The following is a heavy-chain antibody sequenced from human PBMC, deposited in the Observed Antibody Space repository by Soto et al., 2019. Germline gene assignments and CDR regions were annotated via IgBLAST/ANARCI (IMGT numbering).Heavy chain of an antibody. CDR2: ILPLSGTT. Sequence: QLQLVQSGAEVKKPGSSVKVSCKASGGTFSAYAISWVRQAPGQGLEWMGGILPLSGTTNYTQRFQGRVTIGADKSTSTAYMALSSMRSEDTAVYYCARANPTKYYDYVWGDYRRGGMDVWGQGTTVTVSS. J-gene: IGHJ6*02. V-gene: IGHV1-69*06. D-gene: IGHD3-16*02. CDR1: GGTFSAYA. CDR3: ARANPTKYYDYVWGDYRRGGMDV.